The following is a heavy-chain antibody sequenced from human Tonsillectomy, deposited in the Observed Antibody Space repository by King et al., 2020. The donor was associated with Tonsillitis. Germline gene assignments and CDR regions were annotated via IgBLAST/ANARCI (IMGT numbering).Heavy chain of an antibody. V-gene: IGHV3-74*01. CDR2: ISSDGSDT. J-gene: IGHJ3*02. Sequence: VQLVESGGGLIQPGGSLRLSCAASGFTFNSYWMHWVRQAPGKGLVWVSRISSDGSDTTYADSVKGCFTISRDNAKNTLYLQMNCLRAEDTAVYYCARAPVGGNRTFWYQEREEYAFDIWGQGTMVTVSS. CDR3: ARAPVGGNRTFWYQEREEYAFDI. CDR1: GFTFNSYW. D-gene: IGHD2-2*01.